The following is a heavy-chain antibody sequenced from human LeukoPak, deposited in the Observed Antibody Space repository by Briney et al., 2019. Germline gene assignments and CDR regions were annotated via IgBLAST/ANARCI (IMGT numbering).Heavy chain of an antibody. Sequence: GGSLRLSCAASGFTFSSYVMHWVRQAPGKGLEWVAIISYDGSNEYYADSVKGRFTISRDNAKNSLYLQMNSLRAEDTAVYYCARDLGWEDDYWGQGTLVTVSS. D-gene: IGHD1-26*01. CDR1: GFTFSSYV. V-gene: IGHV3-30*04. CDR2: ISYDGSNE. CDR3: ARDLGWEDDY. J-gene: IGHJ4*02.